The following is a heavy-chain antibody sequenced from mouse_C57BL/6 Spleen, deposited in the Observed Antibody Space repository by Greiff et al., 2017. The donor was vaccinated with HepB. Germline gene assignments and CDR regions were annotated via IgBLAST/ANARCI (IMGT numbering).Heavy chain of an antibody. J-gene: IGHJ2*01. V-gene: IGHV1-52*01. Sequence: QVQLQQPGAELVRPGSSVKLSCKASGYTFTSYWMHWVKQRPIQGLEWIGNIDPSDSETHYNQKFKDKATLTVDKSSSTAYMQLSSLTSEDSAVYYCARRPYYSNPYYFDYGGQGTTLTVSS. CDR3: ARRPYYSNPYYFDY. CDR1: GYTFTSYW. CDR2: IDPSDSET. D-gene: IGHD2-5*01.